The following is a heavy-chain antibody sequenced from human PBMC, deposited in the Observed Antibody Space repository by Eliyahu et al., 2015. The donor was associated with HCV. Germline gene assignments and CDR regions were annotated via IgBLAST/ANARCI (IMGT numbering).Heavy chain of an antibody. CDR3: ARRDLSSAPS. J-gene: IGHJ4*02. D-gene: IGHD6-6*01. CDR1: GYSMXSSGFY. V-gene: IGHV4-39*01. Sequence: QLQLQESGPGLVKPSETLSLTCSVSGYSMXSSGFYYWVWIRQPPGKGLEWVGSXYSAGTTSYNPSLGSRVTISADTSRSQFSLKLTSLTAADTAVYYCARRDLSSAPSWGQGTLVTVSS. CDR2: XYSAGTT.